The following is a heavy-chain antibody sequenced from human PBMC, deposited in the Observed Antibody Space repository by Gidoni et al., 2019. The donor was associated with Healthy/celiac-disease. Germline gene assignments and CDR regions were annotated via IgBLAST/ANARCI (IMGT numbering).Heavy chain of an antibody. CDR1: GFPFSSYA. J-gene: IGHJ4*02. CDR3: ARNFGRTTGTTMWY. D-gene: IGHD1-1*01. V-gene: IGHV3-30-3*01. Sequence: QVQLVESGGGVVQPGRSLRLSCAASGFPFSSYAMHWVRQAPGKGLEWVAVISYDGSNKYYADSVKGRFTISRDNSKNTLYLQMNSLRAEDTAVYYGARNFGRTTGTTMWYWGQGTLVTVSS. CDR2: ISYDGSNK.